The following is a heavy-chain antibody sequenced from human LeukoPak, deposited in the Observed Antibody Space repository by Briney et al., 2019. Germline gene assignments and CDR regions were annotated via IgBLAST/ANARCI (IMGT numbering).Heavy chain of an antibody. D-gene: IGHD3-3*01. V-gene: IGHV4-59*01. Sequence: SETLSLTCTVSGGSISSYYWSWIRQPPGKGLEWIGYIYYSGSTNYNPSLKSRVTISVDTSKNQFSLKLSSVTAADTAVYYCAREGYDFWSGYSYYMDVWGKGTTVTVSS. CDR1: GGSISSYY. J-gene: IGHJ6*03. CDR3: AREGYDFWSGYSYYMDV. CDR2: IYYSGST.